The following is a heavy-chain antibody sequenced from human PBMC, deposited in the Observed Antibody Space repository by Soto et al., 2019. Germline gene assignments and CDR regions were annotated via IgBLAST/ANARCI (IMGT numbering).Heavy chain of an antibody. V-gene: IGHV4-59*01. J-gene: IGHJ4*02. D-gene: IGHD3-10*01. CDR3: ARDGYDGSGSPYPAY. Sequence: SETLSLTCAVYGGSFSGYYWSWIRQPPGKGLEWIGYIYYLGSTDYNPSLKSRVTISVDTSKRQFSLRLTSVTAADTAVYYCARDGYDGSGSPYPAYWGPGTQVTVYS. CDR2: IYYLGST. CDR1: GGSFSGYY.